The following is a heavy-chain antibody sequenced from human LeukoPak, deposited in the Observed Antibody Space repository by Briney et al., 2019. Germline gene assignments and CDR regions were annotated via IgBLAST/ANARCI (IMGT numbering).Heavy chain of an antibody. D-gene: IGHD5-24*01. CDR3: AKDPEMATIRVHFDY. Sequence: GGSLRLSCAASGFTFNSYAMSWVRQAPGKGLEWVSAISGSGGSTYYADSVKGRFTISRDNSKNTLYLQMNSLRAEDTAVYYCAKDPEMATIRVHFDYWGQGTLVTVSS. J-gene: IGHJ4*02. CDR1: GFTFNSYA. CDR2: ISGSGGST. V-gene: IGHV3-23*01.